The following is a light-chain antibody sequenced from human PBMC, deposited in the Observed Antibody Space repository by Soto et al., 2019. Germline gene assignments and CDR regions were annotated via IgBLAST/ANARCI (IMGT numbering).Light chain of an antibody. CDR2: GVT. V-gene: IGLV2-23*02. CDR1: HSDVGRFNL. J-gene: IGLJ1*01. Sequence: QSALTQPASVSGSPGQSITISCTGTHSDVGRFNLVSWYQHHPQKAPKLIIFGVTERPSGISNRFSASKSGNTASLTISGLQAEDEADYYCCTYATGGTHVFGTGTKVTVL. CDR3: CTYATGGTHV.